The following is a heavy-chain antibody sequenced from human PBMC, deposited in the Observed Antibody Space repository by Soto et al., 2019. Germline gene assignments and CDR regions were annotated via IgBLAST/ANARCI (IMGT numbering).Heavy chain of an antibody. Sequence: QVQLVQSASEVMKPGASVKVSCKASGYTFIRYGITWVRQAPGQRLEWMGWISPYNDQTIYAQKLQGRVTMTADTSTRTXYXELRSLKSDDTAVYYCARGGYYDNVWGKLSHYGLDVWGQGTSVTVSS. D-gene: IGHD3-16*01. CDR2: ISPYNDQT. V-gene: IGHV1-18*01. J-gene: IGHJ6*02. CDR1: GYTFIRYG. CDR3: ARGGYYDNVWGKLSHYGLDV.